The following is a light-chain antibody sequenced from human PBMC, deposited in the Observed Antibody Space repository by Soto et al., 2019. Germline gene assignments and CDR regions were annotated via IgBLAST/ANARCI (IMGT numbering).Light chain of an antibody. Sequence: QSVLTQPPSASGTPGQRVSISCSGSNSNSGTNYVYWYQQLPGTTPKLLIYNNNQRPSVVPDRFSGSKSGTSASLAISGLRSEDEADYYCAAWDDRLSVAFGGGTQLTVL. J-gene: IGLJ2*01. CDR2: NNN. CDR3: AAWDDRLSVA. CDR1: NSNSGTNY. V-gene: IGLV1-47*02.